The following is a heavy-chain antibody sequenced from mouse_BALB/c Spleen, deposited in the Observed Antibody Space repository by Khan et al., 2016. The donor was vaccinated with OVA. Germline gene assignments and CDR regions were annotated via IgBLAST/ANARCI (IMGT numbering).Heavy chain of an antibody. D-gene: IGHD2-13*01. CDR2: ISDGETYL. Sequence: EVELVESGGGLVKPGGSLKLSCAASGFTFSDYYMYWVRQTPEKRLEWVATISDGETYLYYLDNVKGRFTISRDHAKNNLYLQMSSLKSEDTAMYFCTRGYYGDPFAYWGRGTLVTVSA. CDR3: TRGYYGDPFAY. V-gene: IGHV5-4*02. CDR1: GFTFSDYY. J-gene: IGHJ3*01.